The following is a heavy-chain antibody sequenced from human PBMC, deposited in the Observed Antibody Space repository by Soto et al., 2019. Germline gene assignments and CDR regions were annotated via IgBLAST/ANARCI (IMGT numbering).Heavy chain of an antibody. J-gene: IGHJ4*02. Sequence: GGSLRLSCAASGFTFSSYEMNWVRQAPGKGLEWVSYIRSSGSTIYYADSVKGRFTISRDNAKNSLYLQMISLRTEDAAVYYCATLPISMGSKISFDYWGQGTLVTVSS. D-gene: IGHD1-26*01. CDR1: GFTFSSYE. V-gene: IGHV3-48*03. CDR3: ATLPISMGSKISFDY. CDR2: IRSSGSTI.